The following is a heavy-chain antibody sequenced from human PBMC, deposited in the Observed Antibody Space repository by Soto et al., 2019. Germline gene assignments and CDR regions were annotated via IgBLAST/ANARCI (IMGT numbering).Heavy chain of an antibody. D-gene: IGHD6-19*01. J-gene: IGHJ4*02. Sequence: QVQLVESGGGVVQPGRSLRLSCAASGFTFSSYAMHWVRQAPGKGLEWVAVISYDGSNKYYADSVKGRFTISRDNSKNPLYLQMNSRRAEDTAVYYCARDRQWLATFDYWGQGTLVTVSS. CDR3: ARDRQWLATFDY. CDR2: ISYDGSNK. V-gene: IGHV3-30-3*01. CDR1: GFTFSSYA.